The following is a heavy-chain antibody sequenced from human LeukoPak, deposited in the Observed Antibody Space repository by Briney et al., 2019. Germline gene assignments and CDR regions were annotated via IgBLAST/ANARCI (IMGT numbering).Heavy chain of an antibody. CDR2: INPNSGGT. V-gene: IGHV1-2*02. CDR3: ARPRGSGWHYFDY. CDR1: GYTFTGYY. Sequence: ASVKVSCKASGYTFTGYYMHWVRQAPGQGLEWMGWINPNSGGTNYVQKFQGRVTMTRDTSISTAYMELSRLTSDDTAIYYCARPRGSGWHYFDYWGQGTLVTVSS. J-gene: IGHJ4*02. D-gene: IGHD6-19*01.